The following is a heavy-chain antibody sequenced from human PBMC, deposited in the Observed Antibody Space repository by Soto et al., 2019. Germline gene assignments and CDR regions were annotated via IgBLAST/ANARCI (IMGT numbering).Heavy chain of an antibody. V-gene: IGHV3-15*01. D-gene: IGHD1-26*01. CDR3: TTYAGAKVFDC. J-gene: IGHJ4*02. Sequence: VQLVESGGGLVKPGGSLRLSCAASGFTFTNAWMTWVRQAPGKGLEWVGRIKSKTDGGTIDYAAPVKGRFTISRDASTNTLYLQMNSLKTEDTALYYCTTYAGAKVFDCWGQGTLVTVSS. CDR2: IKSKTDGGTI. CDR1: GFTFTNAW.